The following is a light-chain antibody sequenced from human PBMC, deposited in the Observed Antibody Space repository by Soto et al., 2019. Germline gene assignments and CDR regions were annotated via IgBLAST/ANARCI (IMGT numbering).Light chain of an antibody. J-gene: IGKJ4*01. CDR3: QQYNNWAPLT. V-gene: IGKV3-15*01. CDR1: QSVSSN. Sequence: EIVMTQSPATLSVSPGERATLSCRASQSVSSNLSWYQQKPGQAHRLLIYGESTRATGIPARFSGSGSGTEFTLTSSSLQSVYFAFYYCQQYNNWAPLTFRGGTKVEIK. CDR2: GES.